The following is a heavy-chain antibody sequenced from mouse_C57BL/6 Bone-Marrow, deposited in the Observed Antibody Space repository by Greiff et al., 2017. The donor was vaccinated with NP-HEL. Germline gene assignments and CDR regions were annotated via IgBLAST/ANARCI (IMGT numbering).Heavy chain of an antibody. CDR2: INPSSGYT. V-gene: IGHV1-4*01. CDR1: GYTFTSYT. CDR3: ARRDGSNYLDWYFDV. Sequence: QVQLQQSGAELARPGASVKMSCKASGYTFTSYTMHWVKQRPGQGLEWIGYINPSSGYTKYNQKFKDKATLTADKSSSTAYMQLSSLTSEDSAVYYCARRDGSNYLDWYFDVWGTGTTVTVSS. D-gene: IGHD1-1*01. J-gene: IGHJ1*03.